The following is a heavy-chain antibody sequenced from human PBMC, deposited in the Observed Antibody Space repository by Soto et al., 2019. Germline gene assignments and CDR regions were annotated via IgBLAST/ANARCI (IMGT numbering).Heavy chain of an antibody. J-gene: IGHJ4*02. CDR3: AREAMIVVVNTQQTFFDY. V-gene: IGHV3-33*01. Sequence: GGSLRLSCAASGFTFSSYGMHWVLQAPCKGLEWVAVIWYDGSNKYYADSVKGRFTISRDNSKNTLYLQMNSLRAEDTAVYYCAREAMIVVVNTQQTFFDYWGQGTLVTVSS. CDR2: IWYDGSNK. D-gene: IGHD3-22*01. CDR1: GFTFSSYG.